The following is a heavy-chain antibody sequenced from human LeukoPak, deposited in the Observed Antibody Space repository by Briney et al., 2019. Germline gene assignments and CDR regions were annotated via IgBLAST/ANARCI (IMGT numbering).Heavy chain of an antibody. CDR3: ARGPRSSSWYHGRPVPVFDY. Sequence: SVKVSCKASGGTFSSYAISWVRQAPGQGLEWMGGIIPIFGTANYAQKFQGRVTITADESTSTAYMELSSLRSEDTAVYYCARGPRSSSWYHGRPVPVFDYWGQGTLVTVSS. D-gene: IGHD6-13*01. CDR2: IIPIFGTA. J-gene: IGHJ4*02. V-gene: IGHV1-69*01. CDR1: GGTFSSYA.